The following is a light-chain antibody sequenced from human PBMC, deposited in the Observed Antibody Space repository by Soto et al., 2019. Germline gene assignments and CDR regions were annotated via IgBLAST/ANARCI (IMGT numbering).Light chain of an antibody. Sequence: EIVMTHSPATLSVAPGERATLSCRASQSVSGNLAWYQHKPGQAPRLLIYGASTRPTGIPARFSGSGSGTAFTLTISSLQSEDFAVYYCQQCNSWPRTFGQGTKLEIK. CDR2: GAS. V-gene: IGKV3-15*01. CDR1: QSVSGN. CDR3: QQCNSWPRT. J-gene: IGKJ2*01.